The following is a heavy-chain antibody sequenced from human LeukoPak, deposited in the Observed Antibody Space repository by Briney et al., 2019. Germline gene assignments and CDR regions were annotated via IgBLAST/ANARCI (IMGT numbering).Heavy chain of an antibody. D-gene: IGHD6-6*01. J-gene: IGHJ3*02. Sequence: GGSLRLSCAASGFTFSSYGMNWVRQAPGKGLEWVSAISGSGDRTYYADSVKGRFIISRDKSKNTLFLQMNSLRAEDTAVYYCARRSAARDAFDIWGQGTMVTVSS. CDR3: ARRSAARDAFDI. CDR2: ISGSGDRT. CDR1: GFTFSSYG. V-gene: IGHV3-23*01.